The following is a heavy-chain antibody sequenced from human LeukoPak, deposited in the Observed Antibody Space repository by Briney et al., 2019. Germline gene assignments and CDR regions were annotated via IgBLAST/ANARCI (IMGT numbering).Heavy chain of an antibody. V-gene: IGHV4-31*03. CDR3: AREVDTLGALHY. CDR2: IYYSGST. CDR1: GGSISSGGYY. Sequence: SETLSLTCTVSGGSISSGGYYWSWIRQHPGKGLKWIGYIYYSGSTYYNPSLKSRVTISVDTSKNQFSLKLSSVTAADTAVYYCAREVDTLGALHYWGRGTLVIVSS. J-gene: IGHJ4*02. D-gene: IGHD2-15*01.